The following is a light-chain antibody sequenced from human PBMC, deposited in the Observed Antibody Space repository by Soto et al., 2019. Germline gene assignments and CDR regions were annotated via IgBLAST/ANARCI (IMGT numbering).Light chain of an antibody. Sequence: QSVLTQPASVSGSPGQSITISCTGTGSDVGGYDYVSWYQHHPGKAPKVMIYEVTNRPSGVSNRFSGSKSGNTASLTISGLLAEDEADYYCSPYTRSSPYVFGTGTKVAVL. V-gene: IGLV2-14*01. CDR1: GSDVGGYDY. J-gene: IGLJ1*01. CDR3: SPYTRSSPYV. CDR2: EVT.